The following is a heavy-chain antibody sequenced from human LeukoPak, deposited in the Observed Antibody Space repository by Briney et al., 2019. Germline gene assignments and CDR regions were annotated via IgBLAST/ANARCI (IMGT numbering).Heavy chain of an antibody. CDR3: AKVGPSTTGTTTSGFDS. D-gene: IGHD1-1*01. Sequence: GGSLRLSCAASGFTFSIYAMNWVRQAPGKGLEWVSTISSDGGSTYYADSVKGRFTISRDNPKNTLYLQMSSLRAEDTAVYYCAKVGPSTTGTTTSGFDSWGQGTLVTVSS. CDR1: GFTFSIYA. V-gene: IGHV3-23*01. CDR2: ISSDGGST. J-gene: IGHJ4*02.